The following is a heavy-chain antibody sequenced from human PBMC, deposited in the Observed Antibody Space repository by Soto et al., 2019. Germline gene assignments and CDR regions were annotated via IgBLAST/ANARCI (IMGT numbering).Heavy chain of an antibody. CDR2: TYYRSKWYN. CDR1: GDSVSSNSAA. D-gene: IGHD6-6*01. Sequence: PSQTLSLTCAISGDSVSSNSAAWNWIRQSPSRGLEWLGRTYYRSKWYNDYAVSVKSRITINPDTSKNQFSLQLNSVTPEDTAVYYWARANGYAYRSSYRFSGFYGMDVWGQGTTVTVYS. CDR3: ARANGYAYRSSYRFSGFYGMDV. J-gene: IGHJ6*02. V-gene: IGHV6-1*01.